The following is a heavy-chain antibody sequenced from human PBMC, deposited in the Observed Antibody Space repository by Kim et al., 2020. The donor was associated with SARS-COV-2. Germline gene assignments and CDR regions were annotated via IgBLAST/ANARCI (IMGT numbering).Heavy chain of an antibody. V-gene: IGHV3-23*01. CDR1: GFTFSSYA. CDR2: ISGSGGST. Sequence: GGSLRLSCAASGFTFSSYAMSWVRQAPGKGLEWVSAISGSGGSTYYADSVKGRFTISRDNSKNTLYLQMNSLRAEDTAVYYCAKDSSSWSGGSDAFDIWGQGTMVTVSS. D-gene: IGHD6-13*01. CDR3: AKDSSSWSGGSDAFDI. J-gene: IGHJ3*02.